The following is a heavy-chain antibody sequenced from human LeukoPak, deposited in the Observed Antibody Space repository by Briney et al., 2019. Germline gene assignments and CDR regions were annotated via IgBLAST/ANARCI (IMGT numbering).Heavy chain of an antibody. V-gene: IGHV3-23*01. D-gene: IGHD3-9*01. CDR3: AKTIYDILTGQRDYNWFDP. Sequence: PGGSLRLSCAASGFTFSSYGMSWVRQAPGKGLEWVSAISGSGGSTYYADSVKGRFTISRDNSKNTLYLQMNSLRAEDTAVYYCAKTIYDILTGQRDYNWFDPWGQGTLVTVSS. J-gene: IGHJ5*02. CDR1: GFTFSSYG. CDR2: ISGSGGST.